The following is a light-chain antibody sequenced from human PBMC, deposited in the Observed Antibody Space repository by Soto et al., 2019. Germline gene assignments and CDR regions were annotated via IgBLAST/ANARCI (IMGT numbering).Light chain of an antibody. V-gene: IGKV4-1*01. CDR1: QTLLYSSNNKNY. CDR2: WAS. J-gene: IGKJ2*01. CDR3: QQYYTTPYT. Sequence: DIVMTQSPDSLAVSLGERATFNCKSSQTLLYSSNNKNYLAWYQQKPGQPPKVIIYWASTRNSGVPDRFSGSGSGTDFSLTISSLQAEDVAVYYCQQYYTTPYTFGQGTKLEIK.